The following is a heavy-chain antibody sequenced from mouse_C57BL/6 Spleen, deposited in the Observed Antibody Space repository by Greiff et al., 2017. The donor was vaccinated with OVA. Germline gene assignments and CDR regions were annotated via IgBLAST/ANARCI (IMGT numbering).Heavy chain of an antibody. CDR2: INPSTGGT. Sequence: EVQLQESGPELVKPGASVKISCKASGYSFTGYYMHWVKQSSEKSLEWIGEINPSTGGTSYNQKFKGKATLTVDKSSSTAYMQLKSLTSEDSAVYYCARSHYYGSSYVDYWGQGTTLTVSS. CDR1: GYSFTGYY. CDR3: ARSHYYGSSYVDY. J-gene: IGHJ2*01. V-gene: IGHV1-43*01. D-gene: IGHD1-1*01.